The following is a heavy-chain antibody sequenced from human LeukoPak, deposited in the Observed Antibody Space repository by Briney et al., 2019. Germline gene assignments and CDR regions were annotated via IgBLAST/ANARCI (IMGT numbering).Heavy chain of an antibody. V-gene: IGHV1-69*13. Sequence: ASVKVSCKASGGTFSSYTITWVRQAPGQGLEWMGGIIPIFGTANYAQKFQGRVTITADESTSTVYMELSSLRSDDTAVYYCAREEGNWGDAFDIWGQGTMVTVSS. CDR1: GGTFSSYT. J-gene: IGHJ3*02. CDR3: AREEGNWGDAFDI. CDR2: IIPIFGTA. D-gene: IGHD7-27*01.